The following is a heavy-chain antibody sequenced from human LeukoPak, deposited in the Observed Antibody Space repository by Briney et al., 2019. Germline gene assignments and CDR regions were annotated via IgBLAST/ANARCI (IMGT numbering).Heavy chain of an antibody. J-gene: IGHJ3*02. D-gene: IGHD1-26*01. CDR1: GYTFTSYD. CDR3: ALVGATYDAFDI. CDR2: MNPNSGNT. Sequence: ASVKVSCKASGYTFTSYDINWVRQATGQGLEWMGWMNPNSGNTGYAQKFQGRVTMTRNTSISTAYMELSSLRSEDTAVYYCALVGATYDAFDIWGQGTMVTVPS. V-gene: IGHV1-8*01.